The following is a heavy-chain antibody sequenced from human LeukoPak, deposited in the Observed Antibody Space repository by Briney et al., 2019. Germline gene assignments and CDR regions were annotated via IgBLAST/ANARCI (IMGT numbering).Heavy chain of an antibody. J-gene: IGHJ6*03. Sequence: SETLSLTCTVSGGSISSYYWSWIRQPPGKGLEWIGYIYYSGSTNYNPSLKRRVTVSVDTSKTQFSLHLTSLTAADTAVYYCARDRKYYYHMDVWGKGTTVTVSS. V-gene: IGHV4-59*12. CDR1: GGSISSYY. D-gene: IGHD1-14*01. CDR2: IYYSGST. CDR3: ARDRKYYYHMDV.